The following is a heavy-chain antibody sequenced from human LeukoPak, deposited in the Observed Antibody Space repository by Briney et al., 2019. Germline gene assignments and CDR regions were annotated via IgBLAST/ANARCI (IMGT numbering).Heavy chain of an antibody. J-gene: IGHJ4*02. CDR3: ARGTYYYDSSGYYAY. D-gene: IGHD3-22*01. Sequence: PGGSLRLSCAASGFTFSSYAMSWVRQAPGKGLEWVAVISYDGSNKYYADSVKGRFTISRDNSKNTLYLQMNSLRAEDTAVYYCARGTYYYDSSGYYAYWGQGTLVTVSS. CDR1: GFTFSSYA. V-gene: IGHV3-30-3*01. CDR2: ISYDGSNK.